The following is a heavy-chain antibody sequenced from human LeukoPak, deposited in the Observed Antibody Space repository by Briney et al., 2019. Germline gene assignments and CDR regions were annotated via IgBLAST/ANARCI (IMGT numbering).Heavy chain of an antibody. V-gene: IGHV1-46*01. CDR2: INPSGGST. Sequence: ASVKVSCKASGGTFSSYAISWVRQAPGQGLEWMGIINPSGGSTSYAQKFQGRVTMTRDTSTSTVYMELSSLRSEDTAVYYCARGWDYYGSGSYYLLGYWGQGTLVTVSS. CDR1: GGTFSSYA. D-gene: IGHD3-10*01. CDR3: ARGWDYYGSGSYYLLGY. J-gene: IGHJ4*02.